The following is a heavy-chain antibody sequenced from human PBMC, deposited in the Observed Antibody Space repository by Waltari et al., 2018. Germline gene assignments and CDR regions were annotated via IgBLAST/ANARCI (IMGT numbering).Heavy chain of an antibody. J-gene: IGHJ4*02. D-gene: IGHD1-26*01. CDR3: AKAYTGSYYDY. Sequence: EVQLLESGGGLVQPGGSLRLSWAASGFTFNDYAMNWVRQAPGKGLEWVSTISASGGSTYYADSVKGRFTISRDNSKSTLYLQMSSLRAEDTAVYYCAKAYTGSYYDYWGQGTLVTVSS. CDR2: ISASGGST. CDR1: GFTFNDYA. V-gene: IGHV3-23*01.